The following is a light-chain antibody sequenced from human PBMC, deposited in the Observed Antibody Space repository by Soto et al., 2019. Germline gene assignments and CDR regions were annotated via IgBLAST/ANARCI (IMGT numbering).Light chain of an antibody. V-gene: IGKV3-20*01. J-gene: IGKJ4*01. CDR1: QSVSSSY. Sequence: EIVLTQSPGTLSLSPGERATLSCRASQSVSSSYLAWYQQKPGQAPRLLIYGASSRATGIPDRFSGSGSGTDFTLTISRLEPEDFAVYYCQQYGSSPPLTFGGGTQVDI. CDR3: QQYGSSPPLT. CDR2: GAS.